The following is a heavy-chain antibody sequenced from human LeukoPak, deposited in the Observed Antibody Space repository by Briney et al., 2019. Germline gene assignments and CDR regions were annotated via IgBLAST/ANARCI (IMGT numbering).Heavy chain of an antibody. CDR2: ISSSSSYI. D-gene: IGHD3-22*01. J-gene: IGHJ4*02. CDR1: GFTFSSYS. CDR3: ARLRVRQYYYDSSGYYLGGDY. Sequence: GGSLRLSSAASGFTFSSYSMNRVRQAPGKGLEWVSSISSSSSYIYYADSVKGRFTISRDNAKNSLYLQMNSLRAEDTAVYYCARLRVRQYYYDSSGYYLGGDYWGQGTLVTVSS. V-gene: IGHV3-21*01.